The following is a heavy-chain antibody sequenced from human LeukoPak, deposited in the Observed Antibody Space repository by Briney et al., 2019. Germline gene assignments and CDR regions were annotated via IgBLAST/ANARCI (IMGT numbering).Heavy chain of an antibody. J-gene: IGHJ4*02. Sequence: RRASVKVSCKASGGTFSSYAISWVRQAPGQGLEWMGWINPNSGGTNYAQKFQGRVTMTRDTSISTAYMELSRLRSDDTAVYYCARDTRGDYSNYYFDYWGQGTLVTVSS. CDR1: GGTFSSYA. CDR3: ARDTRGDYSNYYFDY. V-gene: IGHV1-2*02. D-gene: IGHD4-11*01. CDR2: INPNSGGT.